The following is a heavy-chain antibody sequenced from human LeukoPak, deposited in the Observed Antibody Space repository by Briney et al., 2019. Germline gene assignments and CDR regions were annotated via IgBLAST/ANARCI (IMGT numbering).Heavy chain of an antibody. CDR1: GFTLRNYG. J-gene: IGHJ4*02. CDR3: VGSAAPLFDY. CDR2: IKRDGSEK. Sequence: PGGLRRLTCAASGFTLRNYGMSWVRQAPGKGLEWVANIKRDGSEKYYVDSVKGRFTISRDNAKNSLYLQMNSLCAEDTAVYYCVGSAAPLFDYWGQGTLVTVSS. V-gene: IGHV3-7*02.